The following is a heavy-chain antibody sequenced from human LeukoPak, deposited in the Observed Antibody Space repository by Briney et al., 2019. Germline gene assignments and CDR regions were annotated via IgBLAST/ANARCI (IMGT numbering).Heavy chain of an antibody. D-gene: IGHD3-10*01. Sequence: GASVKVSCKASGYTFTGYYMHWVRQAPGQGLEWRGWINPNSGGTNYAQKFQGRVTMTRDTSISTAYMELSRLRSDDTAVYYCARGAAYYYGSGSRIYYFDYWGQGTLVTVSS. CDR3: ARGAAYYYGSGSRIYYFDY. J-gene: IGHJ4*02. V-gene: IGHV1-2*02. CDR1: GYTFTGYY. CDR2: INPNSGGT.